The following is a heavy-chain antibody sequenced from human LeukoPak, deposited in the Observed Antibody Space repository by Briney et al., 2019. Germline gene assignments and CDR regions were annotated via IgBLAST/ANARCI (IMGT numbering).Heavy chain of an antibody. CDR3: AKERGSSFFH. D-gene: IGHD6-13*01. CDR1: GFTFSSYG. V-gene: IGHV3-30*02. J-gene: IGHJ4*02. CDR2: IRYDGSNK. Sequence: GALRLSCAASGFTFSSYGMHWVRQAPGKGLEWVAFIRYDGSNKYYADSVKGRFTISRDNSKNTLYLQMNSLRAEDTAVYYCAKERGSSFFHWGQGTLVTVSS.